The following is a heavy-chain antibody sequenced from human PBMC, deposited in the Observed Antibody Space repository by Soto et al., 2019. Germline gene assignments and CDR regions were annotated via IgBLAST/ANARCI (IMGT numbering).Heavy chain of an antibody. V-gene: IGHV3-23*01. Sequence: VQLLESGGGMVQPGGSLRLSCGASGFAFGTYAMNWVRQAPGKGLEWVSGISSRGGSTLYADSVQARFISSRDTSKNTLYLQMDRLRVECTAIYYCAKGGAAMLGYYYCFVMDVSGQGSTVSVSS. CDR2: ISSRGGST. J-gene: IGHJ6*02. CDR1: GFAFGTYA. D-gene: IGHD2-2*01. CDR3: AKGGAAMLGYYYCFVMDV.